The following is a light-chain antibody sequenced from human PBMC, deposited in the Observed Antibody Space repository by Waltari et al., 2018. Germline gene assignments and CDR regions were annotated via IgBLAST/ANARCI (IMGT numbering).Light chain of an antibody. CDR3: QHYVRLPVT. CDR2: GAS. V-gene: IGKV3-20*01. J-gene: IGKJ1*01. CDR1: QRVSRT. Sequence: EIVLTQSPGTLSLSPGERATLSCRASQRVSRTLAWYQKKPGQAPRLLIYGASTRSTCIPDRVSGSGSGTDFSLTISRLEPEDFAVYYCQHYVRLPVTFGQGTKVEIK.